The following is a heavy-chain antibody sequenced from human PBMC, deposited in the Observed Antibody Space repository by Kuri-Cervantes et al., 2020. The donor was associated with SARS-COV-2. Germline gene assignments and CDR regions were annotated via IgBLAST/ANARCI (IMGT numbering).Heavy chain of an antibody. D-gene: IGHD2-21*01. V-gene: IGHV3-30*18. J-gene: IGHJ6*01. CDR1: GYTFTGYY. CDR3: VKDRQGLGYSGMDV. Sequence: SCKASGYTFTGYYMHGVRQAPGKGGEWVAVISYDGSTKYYADSVKGRFTISRDNSKNTHSLQMNSLGAEDTVLYYCVKDRQGLGYSGMDVWGPGATVTVSS. CDR2: ISYDGSTK.